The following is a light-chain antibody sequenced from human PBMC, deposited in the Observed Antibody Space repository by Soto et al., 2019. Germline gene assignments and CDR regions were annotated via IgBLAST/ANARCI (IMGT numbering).Light chain of an antibody. J-gene: IGKJ2*01. CDR2: GTS. Sequence: DIQMTQSPSSLSASVGDRVTITCRTSQNIIKYLNWYQQKPGKAPKVLIYGTSTLQTGVPLRFSGGGSGTDFTLTISSLQPEDFPTYYYQQTYTTPYTFGQGTKLDIK. CDR3: QQTYTTPYT. CDR1: QNIIKY. V-gene: IGKV1-39*01.